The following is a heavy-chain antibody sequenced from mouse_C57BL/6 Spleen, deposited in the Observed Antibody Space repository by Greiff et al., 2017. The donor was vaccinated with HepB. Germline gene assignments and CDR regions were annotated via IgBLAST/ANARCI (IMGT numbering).Heavy chain of an antibody. D-gene: IGHD2-1*01. J-gene: IGHJ2*01. Sequence: QVQLQQSGAELVKPGASVKISCKASGYAFSSYWMNWVKQRPGKGLEWIGQIYPGDGDTNYNGKFKGKATLTADKSSRTAYMQLSSLTSEDSAVYFCARGGYYGNYFDYWGQGTTLTVSS. CDR1: GYAFSSYW. CDR3: ARGGYYGNYFDY. CDR2: IYPGDGDT. V-gene: IGHV1-80*01.